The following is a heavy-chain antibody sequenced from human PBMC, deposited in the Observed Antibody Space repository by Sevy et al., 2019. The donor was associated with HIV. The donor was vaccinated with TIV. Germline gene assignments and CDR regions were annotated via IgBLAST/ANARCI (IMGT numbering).Heavy chain of an antibody. J-gene: IGHJ3*02. CDR3: VREDNNAPRTLLSFDI. V-gene: IGHV1-2*06. CDR2: INPNSGVT. D-gene: IGHD1-20*01. Sequence: ASVKVSCKATGYMFSDYNMHWVRQAPGQGLEWMALINPNSGVTIYAQKFRGRVSLTRDTSMSTAYMELSALTSDETAVYYCVREDNNAPRTLLSFDIWGQGTMVTVSS. CDR1: GYMFSDYN.